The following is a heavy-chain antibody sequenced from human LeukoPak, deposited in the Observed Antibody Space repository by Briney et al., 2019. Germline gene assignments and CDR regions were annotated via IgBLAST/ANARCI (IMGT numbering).Heavy chain of an antibody. J-gene: IGHJ4*02. V-gene: IGHV3-53*01. CDR2: IYSGDIT. D-gene: IGHD4-17*01. CDR1: GFTVSSKY. Sequence: GGSLRLSCAASGFTVSSKYMSWVRQAPGKGLEWVSLIYSGDITYYADSVKGRFTISRDNSKNTLYLQMNSLRAEDTAVYYCARQYGDYFNYWGQGTLVTVSS. CDR3: ARQYGDYFNY.